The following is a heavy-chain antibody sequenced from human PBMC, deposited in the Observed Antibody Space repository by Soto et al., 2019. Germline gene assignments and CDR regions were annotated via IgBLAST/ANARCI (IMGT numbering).Heavy chain of an antibody. J-gene: IGHJ6*02. D-gene: IGHD2-15*01. CDR3: ARVTPGYCSGGSCYRYYCMDV. CDR1: GYTFTGYY. Sequence: QVQLVQSGAEVKKPGASVKVSCKASGYTFTGYYMHWVRQAPGQGLEWMGWINPNSGGTNYAQKFQGWVTMTRDTSISSAYMELGRLRSDDTAGYYCARVTPGYCSGGSCYRYYCMDVWGQGTTVAVSS. V-gene: IGHV1-2*04. CDR2: INPNSGGT.